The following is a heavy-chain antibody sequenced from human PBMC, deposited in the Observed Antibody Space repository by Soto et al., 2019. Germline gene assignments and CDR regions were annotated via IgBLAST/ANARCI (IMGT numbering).Heavy chain of an antibody. J-gene: IGHJ1*01. CDR3: ARANYYGSPFGVLGYFQH. CDR1: GGSISSHY. D-gene: IGHD3-10*01. CDR2: IYYSGST. Sequence: PSETLSLTCTVSGGSISSHYWSWIRQPPGKGLEWIGYIYYSGSTNYNPSLKSRVTISVDTSKNQFSLKLSSVTAADTAVYYCARANYYGSPFGVLGYFQHWGQGTLVTVSS. V-gene: IGHV4-59*11.